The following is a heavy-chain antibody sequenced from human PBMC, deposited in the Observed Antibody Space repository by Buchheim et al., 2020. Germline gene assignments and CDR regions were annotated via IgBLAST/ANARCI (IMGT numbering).Heavy chain of an antibody. V-gene: IGHV1-46*01. D-gene: IGHD3-3*01. Sequence: QVQLVQSGAEVKKPGASVKVSCKASGYTFTSYYMHWVRQAPGQGLEWMGIINPSGGSTSYAQKFQGRVTMTRDTSTSTVYMELSSLRSEDTAVYYCARDREEGKDFWSGTYYYYYMDVWGKGTT. CDR3: ARDREEGKDFWSGTYYYYYMDV. CDR1: GYTFTSYY. CDR2: INPSGGST. J-gene: IGHJ6*03.